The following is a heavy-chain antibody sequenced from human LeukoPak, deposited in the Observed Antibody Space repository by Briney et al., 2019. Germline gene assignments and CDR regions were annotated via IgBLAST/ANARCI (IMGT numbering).Heavy chain of an antibody. CDR3: ATKGADGYSSSSFDY. CDR2: ISGSGGST. D-gene: IGHD6-13*01. V-gene: IGHV3-23*01. J-gene: IGHJ4*02. CDR1: GFTFSSYA. Sequence: PGGSLRLSCAASGFTFSSYAMSWVRQAPGKGLEWVSAISGSGGSTYYADSVKGWFTISRDNSKNTLYLQINSLRAEDTAVYYCATKGADGYSSSSFDYWGQGTLVTVSS.